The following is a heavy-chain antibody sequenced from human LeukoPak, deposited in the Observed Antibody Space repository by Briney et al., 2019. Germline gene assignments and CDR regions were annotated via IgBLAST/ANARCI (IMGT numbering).Heavy chain of an antibody. J-gene: IGHJ4*02. CDR1: GFTFNNYA. D-gene: IGHD2-15*01. V-gene: IGHV3-23*01. CDR2: ICGIGNDI. CDR3: ARHLATSGSYPLDY. Sequence: GGSLSLFCAASGFTFNNYAMRWLRQAPGRGLEWVSAICGIGNDILYADSVKGRFTISRASSKNTLSLQMSSLRAEDTAVYPCARHLATSGSYPLDYWGPGTLVTVTS.